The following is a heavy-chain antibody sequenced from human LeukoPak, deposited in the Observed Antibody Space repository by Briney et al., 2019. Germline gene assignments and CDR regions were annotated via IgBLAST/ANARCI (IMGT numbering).Heavy chain of an antibody. CDR2: FDPEDGET. CDR1: GYTLIAAS. CDR3: ATPAGRCDRSGYLCNWFYP. Sequence: ASVKVSCKVSGYTLIAASVHAVPRAPGKGLEWMGGFDPEDGETIYAQKFQGRVTMTEDTSTDTAYMEVSSLRSEATAVYCRATPAGRCDRSGYLCNWFYPWGQGTLVTVSS. J-gene: IGHJ5*02. V-gene: IGHV1-24*01. D-gene: IGHD3-22*01.